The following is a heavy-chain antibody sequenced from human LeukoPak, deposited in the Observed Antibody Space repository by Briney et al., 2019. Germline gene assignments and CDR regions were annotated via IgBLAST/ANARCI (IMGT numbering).Heavy chain of an antibody. Sequence: GGSLRLSCADSGFTFSDSYMSWIRQAPGKGLEWVSYISGSGSTTYYADSLKGRFTVSRENAKNLLYLQMNSLRVEDTAVYYCARGTYGTPHFEDWGQGTLVTVSS. D-gene: IGHD1-1*01. CDR3: ARGTYGTPHFED. V-gene: IGHV3-11*01. J-gene: IGHJ4*02. CDR1: GFTFSDSY. CDR2: ISGSGSTT.